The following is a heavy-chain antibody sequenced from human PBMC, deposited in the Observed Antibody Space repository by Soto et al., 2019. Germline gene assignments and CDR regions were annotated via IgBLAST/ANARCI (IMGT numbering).Heavy chain of an antibody. Sequence: WGSLRLSCAASGCTFGTIGMSWVRQAPGKGLEWVSNIASSSRTIYYADSVKGRFTISRDNAKNSVYLQMNSLRDEDTAVYYCAREYTAMARTFAYWGQGTLVTVS. CDR2: IASSSRTI. CDR1: GCTFGTIG. D-gene: IGHD5-18*01. J-gene: IGHJ4*02. CDR3: AREYTAMARTFAY. V-gene: IGHV3-48*02.